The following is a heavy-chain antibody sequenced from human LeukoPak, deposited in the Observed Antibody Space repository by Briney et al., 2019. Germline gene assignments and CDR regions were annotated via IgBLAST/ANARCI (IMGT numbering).Heavy chain of an antibody. V-gene: IGHV3-43D*04. CDR3: AKDITFGRDSYYYGMDV. CDR2: ISWGGGST. D-gene: IGHD3-16*01. J-gene: IGHJ6*04. Sequence: GGSLRLSCAASGFTFDDYAMHWVRQAPGKGLEWVSLISWGGGSTYYADSVKGRFTISRDNSKNSLYLQMNSLRAEDTALYYCAKDITFGRDSYYYGMDVWGKGTTVTVSS. CDR1: GFTFDDYA.